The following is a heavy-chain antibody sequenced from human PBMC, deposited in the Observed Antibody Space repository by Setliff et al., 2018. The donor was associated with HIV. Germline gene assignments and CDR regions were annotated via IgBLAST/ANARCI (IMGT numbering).Heavy chain of an antibody. Sequence: SETLSLTCTVSGGSVSNYYWSWIRQPAGKGLEWIGRIYTTGSTNYNPSLKSRVTMSVDTPKNQFSLKLSSVTAADTAVYYCARDAVGSGWYLDWFDPGGQGTLVTVSS. CDR1: GGSVSNYY. CDR3: ARDAVGSGWYLDWFDP. CDR2: IYTTGST. D-gene: IGHD6-19*01. J-gene: IGHJ5*02. V-gene: IGHV4-4*07.